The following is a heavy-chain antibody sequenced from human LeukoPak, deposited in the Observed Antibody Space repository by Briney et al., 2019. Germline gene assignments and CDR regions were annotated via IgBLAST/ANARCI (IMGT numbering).Heavy chain of an antibody. CDR2: ISGSGGST. D-gene: IGHD3-10*01. CDR3: AKDLIDGITIVRGVIY. Sequence: GGSLRLSCAASGFTFSSYAMSWVRQAPGKGLEWVSAISGSGGSTYYADSVKGRFTISRDNSKNTLYLQMNSLRAEDTAVYYCAKDLIDGITIVRGVIYWGQGTLVTVSS. V-gene: IGHV3-23*01. J-gene: IGHJ4*02. CDR1: GFTFSSYA.